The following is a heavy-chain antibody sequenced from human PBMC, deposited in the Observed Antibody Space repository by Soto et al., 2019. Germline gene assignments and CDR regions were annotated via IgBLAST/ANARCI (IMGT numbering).Heavy chain of an antibody. CDR1: GYSFTNYW. CDR3: ARHREHRSGWYFDY. V-gene: IGHV5-51*01. Sequence: LGESLKISCKGSGYSFTNYWIGWVRQMPGKGLEWMGIIYPGDSDTTYNPSFQGQVTISVDKSITTAYLQWSSLKASDTAMYYCARHREHRSGWYFDYWGQGTPVTVSS. J-gene: IGHJ4*02. D-gene: IGHD6-19*01. CDR2: IYPGDSDT.